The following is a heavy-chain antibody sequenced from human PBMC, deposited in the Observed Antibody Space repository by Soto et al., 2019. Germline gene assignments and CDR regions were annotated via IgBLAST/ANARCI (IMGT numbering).Heavy chain of an antibody. CDR2: IRSKANSYAT. J-gene: IGHJ4*02. CDR3: TRRAVGATGG. CDR1: GFTFSGSA. Sequence: EVQLVESGGGLVQPGGSPKLSCAASGFTFSGSAMHWVRQASGKGLEWVGRIRSKANSYATAYAASVKGRFTISRDDSKNTAYLQMNSLKTEDTAVYYCTRRAVGATGGWGQGTLVTVSS. V-gene: IGHV3-73*01. D-gene: IGHD1-26*01.